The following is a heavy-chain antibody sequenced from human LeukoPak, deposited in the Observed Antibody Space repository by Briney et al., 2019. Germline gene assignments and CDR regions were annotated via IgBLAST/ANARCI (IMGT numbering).Heavy chain of an antibody. D-gene: IGHD6-19*01. CDR2: MNPNSGNT. Sequence: ASVKVSCKASGYTFTSYDINWVRQATGQGLEWMGWMNPNSGNTGYAQKFQGRVTMTRNTSISTAYMELSSLRSEDTAVYYCARGRNGFILLQWLGPTRSNDGMDVWGQGTTVTVSS. J-gene: IGHJ6*02. CDR3: ARGRNGFILLQWLGPTRSNDGMDV. CDR1: GYTFTSYD. V-gene: IGHV1-8*01.